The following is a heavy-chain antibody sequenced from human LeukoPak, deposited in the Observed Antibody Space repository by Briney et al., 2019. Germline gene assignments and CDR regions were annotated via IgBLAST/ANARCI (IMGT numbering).Heavy chain of an antibody. J-gene: IGHJ4*02. Sequence: PGGSLRLSCAASGFTFSSYGMHWVRQAPGKGLEWVAFIRYDGSNKYYADSVKGRFTISRDNSKNTLYLQMNSLRTEDTAVYYCAKETDSSGPFDYWGQGTLVTVSS. CDR1: GFTFSSYG. V-gene: IGHV3-30*02. CDR2: IRYDGSNK. CDR3: AKETDSSGPFDY. D-gene: IGHD3-22*01.